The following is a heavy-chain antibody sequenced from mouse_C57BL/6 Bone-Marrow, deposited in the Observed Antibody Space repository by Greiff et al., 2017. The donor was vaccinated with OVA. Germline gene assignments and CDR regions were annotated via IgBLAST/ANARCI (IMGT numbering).Heavy chain of an antibody. J-gene: IGHJ4*01. Sequence: EVKLMESGGGLVQPGGSLKLSCAASGFTFSDYYMYWVRPTPEKRLEWVAYISNGGGSTYYPDTVKGRFTISRDNAKNTLYLQMSRLKSYDTAMYYWARLLAYYSLYAMEYWGQGTSVTVSS. CDR3: ARLLAYYSLYAMEY. CDR2: ISNGGGST. CDR1: GFTFSDYY. V-gene: IGHV5-12*01. D-gene: IGHD2-12*01.